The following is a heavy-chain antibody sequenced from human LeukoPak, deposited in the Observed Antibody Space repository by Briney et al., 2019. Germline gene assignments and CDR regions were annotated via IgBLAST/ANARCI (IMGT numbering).Heavy chain of an antibody. J-gene: IGHJ4*02. V-gene: IGHV3-30-3*01. Sequence: PGGSLRLSCAASGFTFSSYAMHWVRQAPGKGLEWVAVISYDGSNKYYADSVKGRFTISRDNSKNTLYLQMNSLRVEDTALYLCAAGDRNGWYFEYWGQGTLVTVSS. CDR1: GFTFSSYA. D-gene: IGHD6-19*01. CDR2: ISYDGSNK. CDR3: AAGDRNGWYFEY.